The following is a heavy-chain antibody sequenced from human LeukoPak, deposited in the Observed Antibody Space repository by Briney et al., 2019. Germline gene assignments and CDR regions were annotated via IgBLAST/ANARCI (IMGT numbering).Heavy chain of an antibody. CDR2: IYSGGST. CDR3: ARGPYDYYDSSGYYRGAFDI. D-gene: IGHD3-22*01. J-gene: IGHJ3*02. V-gene: IGHV3-66*01. Sequence: PGGSLRLSCAASGFTVSSNYMSWVRQAPGKGLEWVSVIYSGGSTYYADSVKGRFTISRVNSKNTLYLQMNSLRAEDTAVYYCARGPYDYYDSSGYYRGAFDIWGQGTMVTVSS. CDR1: GFTVSSNY.